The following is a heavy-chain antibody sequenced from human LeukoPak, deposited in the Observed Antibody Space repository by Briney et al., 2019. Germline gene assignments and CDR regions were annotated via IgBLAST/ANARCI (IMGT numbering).Heavy chain of an antibody. D-gene: IGHD6-13*01. CDR3: ARPLVGTGYSSSWYFNY. V-gene: IGHV5-51*01. J-gene: IGHJ4*02. CDR2: IYPGDSDT. CDR1: GYCFTTYW. Sequence: GESLKISCKGSGYCFTTYWIAWVRQMPGKGLEWMGIIYPGDSDTRYSPSFQGQVTISADKSISTAYLQWSSLKASDTAIYYCARPLVGTGYSSSWYFNYWGQGTLVTVSS.